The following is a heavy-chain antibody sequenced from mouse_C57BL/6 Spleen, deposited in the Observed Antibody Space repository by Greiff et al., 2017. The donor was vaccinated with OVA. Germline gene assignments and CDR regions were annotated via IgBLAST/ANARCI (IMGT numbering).Heavy chain of an antibody. CDR1: GYTFTSYW. D-gene: IGHD2-1*01. Sequence: QVQLKQPGAELVKPGASVKLSCKASGYTFTSYWMQWVKQRPGQGLEWIGEIDPSDSYTNYNQKFKGKATLTVDTSSSTAYMQLSSLTSEDSAVYYCARGGNYYGNYFDYWGQGTTLTVSS. CDR3: ARGGNYYGNYFDY. CDR2: IDPSDSYT. J-gene: IGHJ2*01. V-gene: IGHV1-50*01.